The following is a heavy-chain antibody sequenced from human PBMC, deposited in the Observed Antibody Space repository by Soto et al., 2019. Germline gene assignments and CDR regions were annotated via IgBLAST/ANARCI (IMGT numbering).Heavy chain of an antibody. CDR2: IIPIFGTA. D-gene: IGHD6-13*01. V-gene: IGHV1-69*12. J-gene: IGHJ6*02. CDR3: VRDEGGQQLVHHYYYGMDV. CDR1: GGTFSSYA. Sequence: QVQLVQSGAEVKKPGSSVKVSCKASGGTFSSYAISWVRQAPGQGLEWMGGIIPIFGTANYAQKFQGRVTITADESTSTAYMELSSLRSEDTAVYYCVRDEGGQQLVHHYYYGMDVWGQGTTVTVSS.